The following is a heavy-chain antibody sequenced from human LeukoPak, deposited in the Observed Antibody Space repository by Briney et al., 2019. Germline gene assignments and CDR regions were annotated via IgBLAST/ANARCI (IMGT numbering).Heavy chain of an antibody. CDR3: ARGPVVPAAITSDQTESFDP. CDR2: IYYSGST. V-gene: IGHV4-39*07. Sequence: PSETLSLTCTVSGGSISSSSYYWGWIRQPPGKGLEWIGSIYYSGSTYYNPSLKSRVTISVDTSKNQFSLKLSSVTAADTAVYYCARGPVVPAAITSDQTESFDPWGQGTLVTVSS. CDR1: GGSISSSSYY. D-gene: IGHD2-2*02. J-gene: IGHJ5*02.